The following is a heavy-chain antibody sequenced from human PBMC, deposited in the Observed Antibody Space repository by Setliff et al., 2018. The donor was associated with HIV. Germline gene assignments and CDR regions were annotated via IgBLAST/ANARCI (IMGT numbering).Heavy chain of an antibody. CDR2: IFYSGST. CDR3: ARHHLVDPFDY. D-gene: IGHD2-2*01. Sequence: SETLSLTCTVSGDSISSSSYYWGWIRQPPGKGLEWIGSIFYSGSTYYNPYLKSRLIMSVDTSKNQFSLKLSSVTAADTAVYYCARHHLVDPFDYWGHGTLVTVSS. V-gene: IGHV4-39*01. CDR1: GDSISSSSYY. J-gene: IGHJ4*01.